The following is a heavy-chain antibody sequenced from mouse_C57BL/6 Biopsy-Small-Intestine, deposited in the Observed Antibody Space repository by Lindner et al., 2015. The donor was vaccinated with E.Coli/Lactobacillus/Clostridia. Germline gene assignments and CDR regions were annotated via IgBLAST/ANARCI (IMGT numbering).Heavy chain of an antibody. D-gene: IGHD2-4*01. V-gene: IGHV14-4*01. CDR2: IDPANGNT. J-gene: IGHJ4*01. CDR3: TRSDDYDVAAMDY. Sequence: VQLQESGAELVRPGASVKLSCTASGFNFKDDFMHWVKQRPEQGLEWIGTIDPANGNTKYAPKFQDKATITVDTSSNTAYLQLSSLTSEDTAVYYCTRSDDYDVAAMDYWGQGTSVTVSS. CDR1: GFNFKDDF.